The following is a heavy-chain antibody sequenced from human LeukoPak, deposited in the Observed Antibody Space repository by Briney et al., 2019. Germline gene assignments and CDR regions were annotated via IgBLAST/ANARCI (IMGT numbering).Heavy chain of an antibody. Sequence: GGSLRLSCAASGFTFNNYAMYWVRQAPGKGLEWVALISYDGGDKYYAESMKGRITISRDNAEHTLYLQMNHLRPDDTAFYFCVKEGVEYSYSYGDYWGQGTLVTVSS. CDR2: ISYDGGDK. CDR3: VKEGVEYSYSYGDY. J-gene: IGHJ4*02. CDR1: GFTFNNYA. V-gene: IGHV3-30*18. D-gene: IGHD3-16*01.